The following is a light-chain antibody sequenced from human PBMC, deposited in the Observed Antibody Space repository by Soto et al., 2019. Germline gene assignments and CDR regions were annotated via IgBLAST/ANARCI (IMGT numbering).Light chain of an antibody. Sequence: DIQMTQSPSSLSASVGDRVTITCRASESIRDFLSWYQQKPRKPPQLLIFAASTLQHGVTSRFSGSASGTDFTLTSSSLQPEDFAAYYCQQSDSAPYTFGQGTNLEIK. CDR2: AAS. CDR1: ESIRDF. CDR3: QQSDSAPYT. V-gene: IGKV1-39*01. J-gene: IGKJ2*01.